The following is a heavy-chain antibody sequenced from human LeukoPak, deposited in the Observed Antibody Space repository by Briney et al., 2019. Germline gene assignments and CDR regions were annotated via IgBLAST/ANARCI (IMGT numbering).Heavy chain of an antibody. CDR1: GGSLSSYF. J-gene: IGHJ4*02. Sequence: KPSETLSLPRTVSGGSLSSYFLSWIRQPPGKGLEGIGYIYYSGSTNYNPSLKSRVTISVDTSKNQFSLKLSSVTAADTAVYYCARERSGSYLDYWGQGTLVTVSS. CDR3: ARERSGSYLDY. D-gene: IGHD1-26*01. V-gene: IGHV4-59*01. CDR2: IYYSGST.